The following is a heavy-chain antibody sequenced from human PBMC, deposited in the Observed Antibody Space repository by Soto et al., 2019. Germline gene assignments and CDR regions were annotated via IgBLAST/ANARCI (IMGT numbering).Heavy chain of an antibody. V-gene: IGHV1-69*06. D-gene: IGHD3-10*01. CDR2: IIPIFGTA. J-gene: IGHJ1*01. CDR1: GGTFSSYA. Sequence: ASVKVSCKASGGTFSSYAISWVRQAPGQGLEWMGGIIPIFGTANYAQKFQGRVTITADKSTSTAYMELSSLRSEDTAAYYCARGPGGEMAPHWGQGTLVTVSS. CDR3: ARGPGGEMAPH.